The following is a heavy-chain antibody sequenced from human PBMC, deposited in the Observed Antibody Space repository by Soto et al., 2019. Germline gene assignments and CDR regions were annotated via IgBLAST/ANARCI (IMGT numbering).Heavy chain of an antibody. CDR1: GGSISSYY. CDR2: ISYSGST. Sequence: SETLSLTCTVSGGSISSYYWSWIRQPPGKGLEWIGYISYSGSTNYNPSLKSRVTISVDTSKNQFSLQLSSVTAADTAVYYCARVLRWSGPYYYYGMEVWGQGTTVTLSS. D-gene: IGHD4-17*01. CDR3: ARVLRWSGPYYYYGMEV. V-gene: IGHV4-59*01. J-gene: IGHJ6*02.